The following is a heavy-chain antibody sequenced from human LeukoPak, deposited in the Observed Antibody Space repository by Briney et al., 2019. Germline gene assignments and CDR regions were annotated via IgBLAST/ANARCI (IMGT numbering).Heavy chain of an antibody. D-gene: IGHD6-19*01. CDR2: IYHSGST. J-gene: IGHJ5*02. CDR1: GGSISTFF. CDR3: ARHVTGMAVSGPIEP. Sequence: PSETLSLTCSVSGGSISTFFWSWIRQPPGKGLEWLGYIYHSGSTTYNPSLQSRVTISVDTSKNQFSLRLTSVTATDTAVYFCARHVTGMAVSGPIEPWGLGTLVVVSS. V-gene: IGHV4-59*08.